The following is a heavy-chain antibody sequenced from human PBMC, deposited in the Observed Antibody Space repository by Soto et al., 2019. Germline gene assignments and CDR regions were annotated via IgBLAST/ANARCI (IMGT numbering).Heavy chain of an antibody. CDR2: INPSGGST. CDR1: GYTFTSYY. D-gene: IGHD3-22*01. V-gene: IGHV1-46*01. CDR3: ARDHYDSSGYNQGYFHH. J-gene: IGHJ1*01. Sequence: ASLKVSCKASGYTFTSYYMHWVRQAPGQGLEWMGIINPSGGSTSYAQKFQGRVTMTRDTSTSTVYMDLSSLRFEDTAVYYCARDHYDSSGYNQGYFHHWGQGTMVTVSS.